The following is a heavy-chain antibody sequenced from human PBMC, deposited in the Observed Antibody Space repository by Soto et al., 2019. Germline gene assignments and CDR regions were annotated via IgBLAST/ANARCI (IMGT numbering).Heavy chain of an antibody. D-gene: IGHD2-2*01. CDR1: GFTFSSYA. CDR2: ISYDGSNK. J-gene: IGHJ4*02. CDR3: ASPLPSVVVPAATPN. V-gene: IGHV3-30-3*01. Sequence: GGSLRLSCAASGFTFSSYAMHWVRQAPGKGLEWVAVISYDGSNKYYADSVKGRFTISRDNSKNTLYLQMNSLRAEDTAVYYCASPLPSVVVPAATPNWGQGTLVTVS.